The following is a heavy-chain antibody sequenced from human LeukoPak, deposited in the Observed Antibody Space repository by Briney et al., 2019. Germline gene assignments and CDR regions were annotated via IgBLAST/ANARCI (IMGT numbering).Heavy chain of an antibody. CDR2: IYSSGST. CDR1: GGSISSYY. Sequence: SETLSLTCIVFGGSISSYYWSWIRQPPGKGLEWIGYIYSSGSTDHNPSLKSRATISLDTSNHQFSLKLISVTAADTAVYYCARHVGIHLWSLYFDYWGQGSLVTVSS. CDR3: ARHVGIHLWSLYFDY. D-gene: IGHD5-18*01. J-gene: IGHJ4*02. V-gene: IGHV4-59*08.